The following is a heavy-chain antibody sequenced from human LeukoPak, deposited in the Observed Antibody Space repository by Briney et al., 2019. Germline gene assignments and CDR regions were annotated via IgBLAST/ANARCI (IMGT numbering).Heavy chain of an antibody. CDR1: GYTFTSYG. J-gene: IGHJ4*02. CDR2: ISAYNGNT. CDR3: ARDYHGSGYYYGDY. D-gene: IGHD3-22*01. Sequence: ASVKVSCKASGYTFTSYGISWVRQAPGQGLEWMGWISAYNGNTNYAQKLQGRVTMTTDTSTSTAYMELRSLRSDNTAVYYCARDYHGSGYYYGDYWGQGTLVTVSS. V-gene: IGHV1-18*01.